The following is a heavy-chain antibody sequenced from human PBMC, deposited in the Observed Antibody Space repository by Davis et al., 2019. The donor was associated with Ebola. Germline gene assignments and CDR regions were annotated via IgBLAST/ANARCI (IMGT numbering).Heavy chain of an antibody. CDR1: GFTFSNYG. CDR2: LLYDGSKE. J-gene: IGHJ3*01. V-gene: IGHV3-30*18. Sequence: GESLKISCAASGFTFSNYGLHWVRQAPGKGLEWVAGLLYDGSKEFYADSVKGRFTISRDNSKNTLYLQMNRLRPEVTAVYYCAKDDYLQRWGGFDVWGQGTMVTVSS. CDR3: AKDDYLQRWGGFDV. D-gene: IGHD3-16*01.